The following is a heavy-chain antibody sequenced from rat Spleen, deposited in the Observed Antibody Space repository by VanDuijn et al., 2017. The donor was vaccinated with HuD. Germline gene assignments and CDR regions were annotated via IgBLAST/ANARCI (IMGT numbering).Heavy chain of an antibody. CDR2: ISYEGSGT. CDR1: GFTFSDYA. J-gene: IGHJ2*01. D-gene: IGHD1-11*01. V-gene: IGHV5-22*01. Sequence: EVQLVESDGGLVQPGRSLKLSCVASGFTFSDYAMAWVRQSPKKGLEWVASISYEGSGTYYGDSVKGRFTISRDNAKSTLYLQMDSLRSEDTATYYCARRRVTHFDYWGQGVMVTVSS. CDR3: ARRRVTHFDY.